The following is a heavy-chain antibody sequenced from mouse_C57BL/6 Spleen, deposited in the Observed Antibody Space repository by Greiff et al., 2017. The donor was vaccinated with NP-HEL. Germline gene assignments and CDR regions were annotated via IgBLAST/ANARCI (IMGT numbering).Heavy chain of an antibody. Sequence: VQLKQPGAELVRPGSSVKLSCKASGYTFTSYWLHWVKQRPIQGLEWIGNIDPSDSETHYNQKFKDKATLTVDKSSSTAYMQLSSLTSEDSAVYYCARSAYGKTLYWYFDVWGTGTTVTVSS. J-gene: IGHJ1*03. CDR1: GYTFTSYW. D-gene: IGHD2-10*02. CDR3: ARSAYGKTLYWYFDV. V-gene: IGHV1-52*01. CDR2: IDPSDSET.